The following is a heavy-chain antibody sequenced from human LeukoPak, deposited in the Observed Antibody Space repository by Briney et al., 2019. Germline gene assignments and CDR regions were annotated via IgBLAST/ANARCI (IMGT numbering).Heavy chain of an antibody. CDR3: ARDEILPNYYGSGSYNY. Sequence: ASVNVSCKASGYSFTGHYMHWVRQAPGQGLEWMGWINPKSGGTNYAQKFQGRVTMTRDTSISTAYMDMSSLRSDDTAVYYCARDEILPNYYGSGSYNYWGQGTLVTVSS. V-gene: IGHV1-2*02. J-gene: IGHJ4*02. CDR2: INPKSGGT. D-gene: IGHD3-10*01. CDR1: GYSFTGHY.